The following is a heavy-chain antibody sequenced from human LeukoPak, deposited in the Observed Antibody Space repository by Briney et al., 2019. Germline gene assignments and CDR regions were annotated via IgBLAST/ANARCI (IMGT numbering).Heavy chain of an antibody. CDR2: IYHSGST. J-gene: IGHJ4*02. Sequence: SETLSLTCAVSGGSISSSNWWSWVRPPPGKGLEWIGEIYHSGSTNYNPSLKSRVTISVDKSKNQFSLKLSSVTAADTAVYYCARDRGGVVQPNYYFDYWGQGTLVTVSS. CDR1: GGSISSSNW. CDR3: ARDRGGVVQPNYYFDY. D-gene: IGHD3-3*01. V-gene: IGHV4-4*02.